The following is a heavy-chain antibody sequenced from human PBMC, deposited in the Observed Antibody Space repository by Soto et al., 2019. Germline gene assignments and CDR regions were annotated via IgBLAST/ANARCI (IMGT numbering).Heavy chain of an antibody. J-gene: IGHJ6*02. D-gene: IGHD3-22*01. CDR3: ARATPSYYYDSSGYYLPSPDTKYYYYYGMDV. CDR1: GYSFTSYW. Sequence: PGESLKISCKGSGYSFTSYWIGWVRQMPGKGLELMGIIYPGDSDTRYSPSFQGQVTISADKSISTAYLQWSSLKASDTAMYYCARATPSYYYDSSGYYLPSPDTKYYYYYGMDVWGQGTTVTVSS. V-gene: IGHV5-51*01. CDR2: IYPGDSDT.